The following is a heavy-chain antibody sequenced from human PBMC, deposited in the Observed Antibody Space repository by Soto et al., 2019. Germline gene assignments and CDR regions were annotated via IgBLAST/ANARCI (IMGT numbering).Heavy chain of an antibody. D-gene: IGHD3-22*01. Sequence: EVQLVQSGAEVKKPGESLKISCKGSGYSFTSYWIVWVRQMTGKGLEWMGIIYPGDSDPRYSPSFQGQVTISADKSISTAYLQWSSLKASDTAVYYCARHGGVDRIVNYGRDVWGQGTTVTVSS. J-gene: IGHJ6*01. CDR1: GYSFTSYW. V-gene: IGHV5-51*01. CDR3: ARHGGVDRIVNYGRDV. CDR2: IYPGDSDP.